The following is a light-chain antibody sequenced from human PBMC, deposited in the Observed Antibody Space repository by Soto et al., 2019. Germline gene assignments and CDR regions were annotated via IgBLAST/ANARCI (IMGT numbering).Light chain of an antibody. CDR2: AAS. CDR1: QSISDY. J-gene: IGKJ1*01. V-gene: IGKV1-39*01. Sequence: DIQMTQSPSSLSASVGDRVTITCRASQSISDYLNWYQQKPGAAPKLLIFAASSLQSGVPARFSGGGSGTDFTLTISSLQHEDFATYYCQQSYSNPKTFGQGTKVDIK. CDR3: QQSYSNPKT.